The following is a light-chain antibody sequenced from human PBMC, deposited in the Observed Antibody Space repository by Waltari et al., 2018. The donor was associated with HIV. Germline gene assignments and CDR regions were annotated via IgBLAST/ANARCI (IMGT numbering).Light chain of an antibody. CDR2: HAS. V-gene: IGKV3-11*01. J-gene: IGKJ5*01. CDR3: QQRAISPGT. Sequence: EIVLTQSPATLSLSPGERATLSCRASQSIATYLAWYQHKPGQPPRLLMSHASTRATCIPARFSGSGSGTDFTLTISSLEPEDFAMYYCQQRAISPGTFGHGTRLDIK. CDR1: QSIATY.